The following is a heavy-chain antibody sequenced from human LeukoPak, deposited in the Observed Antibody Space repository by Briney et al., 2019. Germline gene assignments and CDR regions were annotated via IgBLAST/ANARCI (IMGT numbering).Heavy chain of an antibody. CDR2: IYYSGST. V-gene: IGHV4-59*08. CDR1: GGSISSYY. D-gene: IGHD1-26*01. CDR3: ARHNGSYLHDAFDI. Sequence: SETLSLTCTVSGGSISSYYWSWIRQPPGKGLEWIGYIYYSGSTNYNPSLKSRVTISVDTSKNQFSLKLSSVTAADTAVYYCARHNGSYLHDAFDIWGQGTMVTVSS. J-gene: IGHJ3*02.